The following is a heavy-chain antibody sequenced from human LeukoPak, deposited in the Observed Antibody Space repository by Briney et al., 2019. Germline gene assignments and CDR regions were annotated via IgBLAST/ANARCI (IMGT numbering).Heavy chain of an antibody. CDR2: INPNSGGT. CDR3: ARESTDFWSGYPYYYMDV. J-gene: IGHJ6*03. Sequence: GASVKVSCKASGYTFTGYYMHWVRQAPGQGLEWMGWINPNSGGTNYAQKFQGRVTMTRDTSISTAYMELSRLRSDDTAVYYCARESTDFWSGYPYYYMDVWGKGTTVTVSS. CDR1: GYTFTGYY. D-gene: IGHD3-3*01. V-gene: IGHV1-2*02.